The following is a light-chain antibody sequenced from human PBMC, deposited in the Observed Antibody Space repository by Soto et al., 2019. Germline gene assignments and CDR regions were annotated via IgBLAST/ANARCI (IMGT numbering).Light chain of an antibody. V-gene: IGLV2-14*01. Sequence: QSALTQPASVSGSPGQSITISCTGTSSDIGGYNYVSWYQQHPGKVPKLMIHDVSNRPSGVSNRFSGSKSGNTASLTISGLKAEDEADYYCNSYTSSNNYVFGTGTKVTVL. CDR3: NSYTSSNNYV. J-gene: IGLJ1*01. CDR2: DVS. CDR1: SSDIGGYNY.